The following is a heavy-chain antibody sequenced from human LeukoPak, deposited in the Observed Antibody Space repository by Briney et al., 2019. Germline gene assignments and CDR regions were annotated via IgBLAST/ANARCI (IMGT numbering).Heavy chain of an antibody. D-gene: IGHD3-16*01. CDR3: GRDPSRGGPANWFDP. CDR2: INWNGGST. J-gene: IGHJ5*02. Sequence: GGSLRLSCAASGFTFDDYGMSWVRQAPGKGLEWVSGINWNGGSTGYADSVKGRFTISRDNSKNTLYLQMGSLRAEDMAVYYCGRDPSRGGPANWFDPWGQGTLVTVSS. CDR1: GFTFDDYG. V-gene: IGHV3-20*04.